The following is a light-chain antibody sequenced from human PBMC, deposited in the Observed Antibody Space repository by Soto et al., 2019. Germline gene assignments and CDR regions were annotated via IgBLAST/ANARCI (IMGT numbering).Light chain of an antibody. CDR1: QGIRNE. J-gene: IGKJ2*01. CDR2: GAP. CDR3: LQDYTYPYT. Sequence: AIQMTQSPSSLSASVGDRVTITCRASQGIRNELGWYQQKPGKAPKLLLYGAPSLQSGVPSRFSGSGSGTDFTLTISSLQPEDFATYYCLQDYTYPYTFGQGTKLEIK. V-gene: IGKV1-6*01.